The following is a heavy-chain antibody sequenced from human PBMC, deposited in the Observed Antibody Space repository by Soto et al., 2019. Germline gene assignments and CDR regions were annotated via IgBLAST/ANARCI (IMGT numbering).Heavy chain of an antibody. CDR2: ISGSGDRT. J-gene: IGHJ6*02. CDR3: ASGRGRYFYYGMDV. Sequence: HPGGSPRLSCAASGFTFSSYAITWVRQAPGKGLEWVSVISGSGDRTYYADSVKGRFAISRDNSKNTLYLQMNSLRAEDTAVYYCASGRGRYFYYGMDVWGQGTTVTVSS. CDR1: GFTFSSYA. V-gene: IGHV3-23*01. D-gene: IGHD1-26*01.